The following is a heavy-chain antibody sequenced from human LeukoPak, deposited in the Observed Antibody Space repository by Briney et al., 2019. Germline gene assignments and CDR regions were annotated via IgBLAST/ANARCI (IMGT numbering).Heavy chain of an antibody. CDR1: EFTFSTYG. CDR2: ISFSGDTT. J-gene: IGHJ4*02. CDR3: AKDINWASFES. Sequence: GGSLRLSCAASEFTFSTYGMTWVRQAPGKGLEWVSSISFSGDTTYYADSVKGRFTISRDNSKNTLYLQMNSLRAEDTALYYCAKDINWASFESWGQGTLVTVSS. D-gene: IGHD7-27*01. V-gene: IGHV3-23*01.